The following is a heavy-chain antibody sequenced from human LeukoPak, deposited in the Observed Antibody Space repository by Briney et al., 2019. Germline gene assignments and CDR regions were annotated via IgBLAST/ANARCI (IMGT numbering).Heavy chain of an antibody. CDR2: SSGSGGST. D-gene: IGHD3-22*01. CDR1: GVTFSSYA. Sequence: GGSLRLSCAACGVTFSSYAMSWVRQAPGKGLEWVSASSGSGGSTYYADSVKGRFTISRDNSKNTLYLQMNSLRAEDTAAYYCATTKAPSRYYYDSSGYYYGDYWGQGTLVTVSS. V-gene: IGHV3-23*01. J-gene: IGHJ4*02. CDR3: ATTKAPSRYYYDSSGYYYGDY.